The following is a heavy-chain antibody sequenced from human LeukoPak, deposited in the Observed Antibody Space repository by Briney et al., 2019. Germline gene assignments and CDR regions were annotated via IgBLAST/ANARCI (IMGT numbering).Heavy chain of an antibody. CDR1: GGSISSYY. D-gene: IGHD1-26*01. CDR2: IYYTGNT. V-gene: IGHV4-59*08. Sequence: SETLSLTCTVSGGSISSYYWSWIRQPPEKGLEWIGYIYYTGNTNYNPSLKSRVTISVDTSKNQFSLNLSSVTAADTAIYYCARLGGATSPFGYWGQGTLVTVSS. CDR3: ARLGGATSPFGY. J-gene: IGHJ4*02.